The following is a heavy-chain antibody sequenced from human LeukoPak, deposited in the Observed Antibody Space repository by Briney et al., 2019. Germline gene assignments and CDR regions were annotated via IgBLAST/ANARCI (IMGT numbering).Heavy chain of an antibody. V-gene: IGHV4-39*07. CDR1: GGSISSSSYY. CDR2: IYYSGST. CDR3: ARGSGGVVTVTAYYFDY. D-gene: IGHD2-21*02. Sequence: SETLSLTCTVSGGSISSSSYYWGWIRQPPGKGLEWIGSIYYSGSTYYNPSLKSRVTISVDTSKNQFSLKLSSVTAADTAVYYCARGSGGVVTVTAYYFDYWGQGTLVTVSS. J-gene: IGHJ4*02.